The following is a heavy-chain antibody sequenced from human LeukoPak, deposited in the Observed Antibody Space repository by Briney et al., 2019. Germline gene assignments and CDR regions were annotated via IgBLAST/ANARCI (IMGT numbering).Heavy chain of an antibody. J-gene: IGHJ5*02. CDR2: TYLSGNT. CDR1: GASLKNYY. D-gene: IGHD1-26*01. CDR3: AKDWELGS. Sequence: PSETLSLTCSVSGASLKNYYWNWIRQPPGEGLEWIGNTYLSGNTNYNPSLRGRVTISLDTSKSQFSLKMSSVTAADTAVYYCAKDWELGSWGQGTLVTISS. V-gene: IGHV4-59*01.